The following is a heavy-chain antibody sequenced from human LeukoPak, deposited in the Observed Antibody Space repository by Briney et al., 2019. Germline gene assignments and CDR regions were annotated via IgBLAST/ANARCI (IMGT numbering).Heavy chain of an antibody. J-gene: IGHJ4*02. CDR2: IYHSGST. D-gene: IGHD2-21*01. V-gene: IGHV4-38-2*02. CDR3: ARGVPYFVAHYFDY. CDR1: GGSISGYY. Sequence: SETLSLTCTVSGGSISGYYWGWIRQPPGKGLEWIGSIYHSGSTYYNPSLKSRVTISVDTSKNQFSLKLSSVTAADTAVYYCARGVPYFVAHYFDYWGQGTLVTVSS.